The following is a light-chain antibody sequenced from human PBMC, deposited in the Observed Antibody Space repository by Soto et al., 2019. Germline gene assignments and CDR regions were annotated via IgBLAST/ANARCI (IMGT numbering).Light chain of an antibody. Sequence: QSVLTQPASVSAAPGQKVTISCSGSSSNIGDNFVSWYHHLPGTAPKLLIYDHDKRPSGIPDRFSGSKSRTSATLDITGLQTGDEGDYYCATWDTSLGAVVFGGGTKVTVL. CDR1: SSNIGDNF. J-gene: IGLJ2*01. V-gene: IGLV1-51*01. CDR3: ATWDTSLGAVV. CDR2: DHD.